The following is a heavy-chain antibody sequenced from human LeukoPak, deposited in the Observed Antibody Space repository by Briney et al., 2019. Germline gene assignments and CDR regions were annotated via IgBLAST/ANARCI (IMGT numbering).Heavy chain of an antibody. D-gene: IGHD2-15*01. CDR2: INPSGGST. Sequence: GASVKVSCKASGYSFTSYYMHWVRQAPGQGLEWMGVINPSGGSTSYAQKLLGRVTMTRDTSTSTVYMELSSLRSEYTAVYYCARDNGLRGTFDYWGQGTLVTVSS. CDR1: GYSFTSYY. V-gene: IGHV1-46*01. CDR3: ARDNGLRGTFDY. J-gene: IGHJ4*02.